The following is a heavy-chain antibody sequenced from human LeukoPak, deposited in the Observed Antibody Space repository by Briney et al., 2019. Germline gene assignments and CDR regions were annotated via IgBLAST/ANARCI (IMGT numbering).Heavy chain of an antibody. CDR2: ISGTSSTI. J-gene: IGHJ4*02. D-gene: IGHD1/OR15-1a*01. Sequence: GGSLRLSCAASGFTFSDHYMTWIRQAPGKGLEWVSYISGTSSTIYYADSVKGRFTISRDNTKNSLYLQMNSLSAEDTAVYYCARDPNRQGIDFWGQGTLVT. V-gene: IGHV3-11*04. CDR1: GFTFSDHY. CDR3: ARDPNRQGIDF.